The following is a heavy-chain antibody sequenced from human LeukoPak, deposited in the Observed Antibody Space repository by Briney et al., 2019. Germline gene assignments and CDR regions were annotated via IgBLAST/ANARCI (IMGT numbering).Heavy chain of an antibody. CDR1: GYTFTGYY. D-gene: IGHD2-2*01. Sequence: ASVKVSCKASGYTFTGYYMHWVRQAPGQGLEWMGWINPNSGGTNCAQKFQGRVTMTRDTSISTAYMELSRLRSDDTAVYYCARNIVVVPAAIYSRYYYYGMDVWGQGTTVTVSS. CDR2: INPNSGGT. V-gene: IGHV1-2*02. CDR3: ARNIVVVPAAIYSRYYYYGMDV. J-gene: IGHJ6*02.